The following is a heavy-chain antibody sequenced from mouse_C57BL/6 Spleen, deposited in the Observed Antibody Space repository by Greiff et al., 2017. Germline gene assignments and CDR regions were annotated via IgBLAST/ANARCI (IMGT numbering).Heavy chain of an antibody. Sequence: EVHLVESGGDLVKPGGSLKLSCAASGFTFSSYGMSWVRQTPDKRLEWVATISSGGSYTYYPDSVKGRFTISRANAKNTLYLQMSSLKSEDTAMYYCARQDGTGYFDYWGQGTTLTVSS. D-gene: IGHD4-1*01. CDR2: ISSGGSYT. CDR3: ARQDGTGYFDY. CDR1: GFTFSSYG. V-gene: IGHV5-6*01. J-gene: IGHJ2*01.